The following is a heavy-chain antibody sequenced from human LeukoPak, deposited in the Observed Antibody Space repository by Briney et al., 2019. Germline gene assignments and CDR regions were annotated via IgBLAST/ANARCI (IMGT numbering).Heavy chain of an antibody. Sequence: GASVKVSCKASGCTFTGYYMHWVRQAPGQGLEWMGWINPNTGGTIYAQNFQGRVTMTRDTSFSTAYMELSRLRSDDTAIYYCASLIAAAGTNVYWGQGTLVTVSS. CDR2: INPNTGGT. CDR1: GCTFTGYY. J-gene: IGHJ4*02. CDR3: ASLIAAAGTNVY. D-gene: IGHD6-13*01. V-gene: IGHV1-2*02.